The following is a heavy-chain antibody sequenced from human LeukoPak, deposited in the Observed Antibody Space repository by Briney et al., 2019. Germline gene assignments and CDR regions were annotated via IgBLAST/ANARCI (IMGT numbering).Heavy chain of an antibody. D-gene: IGHD2-2*01. J-gene: IGHJ5*02. CDR2: INPNSGGT. CDR3: ARSRVTVVVIIFDN. V-gene: IGHV1-2*02. CDR1: GYTFTGYY. Sequence: ASVKVSCKASGYTFTGYYMHWVRQAPGQGXEWMGWINPNSGGTNYAQKFQGRVTVTRDTSISTAYMELSRLRSDDTAAYYCARSRVTVVVIIFDNWGQGTLVTVSS.